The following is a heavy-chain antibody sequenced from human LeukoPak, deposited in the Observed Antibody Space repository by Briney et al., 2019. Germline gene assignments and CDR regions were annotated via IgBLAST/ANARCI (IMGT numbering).Heavy chain of an antibody. CDR1: GGSISSSSYY. CDR3: ARDFPGGDY. J-gene: IGHJ4*02. CDR2: IYYSGST. V-gene: IGHV4-39*07. D-gene: IGHD4-23*01. Sequence: SETLSLTCTVSGGSISSSSYYWGWIRQPPGKGLEWIGSIYYSGSTYYNPSLKSRVTISVDTSKNQFSLKLSSVTAADTAVYYCARDFPGGDYWGQGTLVTVSS.